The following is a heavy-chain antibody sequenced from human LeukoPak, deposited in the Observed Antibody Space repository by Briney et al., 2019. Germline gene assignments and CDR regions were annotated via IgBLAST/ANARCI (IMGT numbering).Heavy chain of an antibody. CDR2: ISFDGNNK. CDR3: ARVGRCSSSSCYTLDY. Sequence: PGGSLRLSCAASGFTFSSYGMHWVRQAPGKGLEWVAVISFDGNNKYYADSVKGRFTISRDNSKNTLYLQMISLRAEDTAVYYCARVGRCSSSSCYTLDYWGQGSLVTVSS. D-gene: IGHD2-2*02. V-gene: IGHV3-30*03. CDR1: GFTFSSYG. J-gene: IGHJ4*02.